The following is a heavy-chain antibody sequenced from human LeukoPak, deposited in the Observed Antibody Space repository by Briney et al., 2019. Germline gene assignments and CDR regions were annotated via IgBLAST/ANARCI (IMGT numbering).Heavy chain of an antibody. V-gene: IGHV4-4*07. CDR3: ARGKGYCTSTSCGYCSGGSCYAIYYYYYMDV. J-gene: IGHJ6*03. Sequence: SETLSLTCTVSGGSISSYYWSWIRQPAGKGLEWIGRIYTSGSTNYNPSLKSRVTMSVDTPKNQFSLKLNSVTAADTAVYYCARGKGYCTSTSCGYCSGGSCYAIYYYYYMDVWGKGTTVTVSS. D-gene: IGHD2-2*01. CDR2: IYTSGST. CDR1: GGSISSYY.